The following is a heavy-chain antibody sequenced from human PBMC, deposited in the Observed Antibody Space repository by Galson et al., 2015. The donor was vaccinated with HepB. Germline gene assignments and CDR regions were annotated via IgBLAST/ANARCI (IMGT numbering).Heavy chain of an antibody. CDR1: GFTFSSYG. D-gene: IGHD6-25*01. CDR2: ISYDGSNK. V-gene: IGHV3-30*18. CDR3: AKKGASALYYYYMDV. J-gene: IGHJ6*03. Sequence: SLRLSCAASGFTFSSYGMHWVRQAPGKGLEWVAVISYDGSNKYYADSVKGRFTISRDNSKNTLYLQMNSLRAEDTAVYYCAKKGASALYYYYMDVWGKGTTVTVSS.